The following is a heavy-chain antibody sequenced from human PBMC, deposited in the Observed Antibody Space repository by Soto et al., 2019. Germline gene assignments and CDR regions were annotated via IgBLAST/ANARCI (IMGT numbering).Heavy chain of an antibody. CDR1: GATFSGYA. Sequence: QVQLVQSGAEVKKPGSSVKVSCKASGATFSGYAINWVRQAPGQGREWLGRIVPIFETLNYAERFQGRVAITADESTTTVYMELTNLTHEDTAVYYCVVMGNVAVSNPRSFDYWGQGTQVTVS. CDR3: VVMGNVAVSNPRSFDY. V-gene: IGHV1-69*18. D-gene: IGHD6-19*01. J-gene: IGHJ4*02. CDR2: IVPIFETL.